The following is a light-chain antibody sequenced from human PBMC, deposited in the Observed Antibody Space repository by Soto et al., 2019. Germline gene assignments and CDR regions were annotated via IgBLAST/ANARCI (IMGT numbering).Light chain of an antibody. CDR2: AAS. V-gene: IGKV1-27*01. CDR1: QGISNY. Sequence: DIPMTQSPSSLSASVGDRVTITCRASQGISNYLAWYQQKPGNAPKLLIYAASTLKSGVPSRFSGSGSGTDFTLTISSLQPEDVATYYCQKYNSAPWTFGQGTKVEIK. J-gene: IGKJ1*01. CDR3: QKYNSAPWT.